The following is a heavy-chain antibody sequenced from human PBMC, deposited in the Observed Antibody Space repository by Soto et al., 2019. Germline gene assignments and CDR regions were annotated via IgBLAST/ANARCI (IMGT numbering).Heavy chain of an antibody. V-gene: IGHV4-59*11. Sequence: SETLSLTCTVPGGSISSHYWSWIRQPPGKGLEWIGYIYYSGSTNYNPSLKSRVTISVDRSKNQFSLKLSSVTAADTAVYYCARRYGGNFDYWGQGTLVTVSS. CDR2: IYYSGST. CDR3: ARRYGGNFDY. CDR1: GGSISSHY. J-gene: IGHJ4*02. D-gene: IGHD1-26*01.